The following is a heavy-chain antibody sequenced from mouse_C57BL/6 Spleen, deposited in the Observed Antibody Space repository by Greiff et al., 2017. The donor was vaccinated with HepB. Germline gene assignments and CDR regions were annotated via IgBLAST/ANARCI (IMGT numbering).Heavy chain of an antibody. CDR3: ARGTTGFDY. J-gene: IGHJ2*01. Sequence: LQESGAELVRPGTSVKVSCKASGYAFTNYLIEWVKQRPGQGLEWIGVINPGSGGTNYNEKFKGKATLTADKSSSTAYMQLSSLTSEDSAVYFCARGTTGFDYWGQGTTLTVSS. D-gene: IGHD1-1*01. V-gene: IGHV1-54*01. CDR1: GYAFTNYL. CDR2: INPGSGGT.